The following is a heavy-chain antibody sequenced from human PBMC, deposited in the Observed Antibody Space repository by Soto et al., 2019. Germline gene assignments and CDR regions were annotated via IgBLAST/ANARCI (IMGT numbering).Heavy chain of an antibody. CDR2: MFYGVST. V-gene: IGHV4-39*01. CDR3: ARLPSRHLVDY. J-gene: IGHJ4*02. D-gene: IGHD3-3*02. CDR1: GSSINSSGYY. Sequence: PSETLSLTCTVCGSSINSSGYYWGWIRQPPGKGLEWIGSMFYGVSTYYNPSLKSRVTVSVDTSKNQFSLTLRSVTAADTAVYYCARLPSRHLVDYWGQGTLVTVSS.